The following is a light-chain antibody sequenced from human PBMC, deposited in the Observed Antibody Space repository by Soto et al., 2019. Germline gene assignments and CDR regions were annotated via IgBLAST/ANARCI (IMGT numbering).Light chain of an antibody. CDR1: QTISTY. J-gene: IGKJ1*01. V-gene: IGKV1-39*01. CDR3: QQSYSTPPT. Sequence: DIQMTQSPSSLSASVGDRVMITCRASQTISTYLNWYQQKPGTAPKLLIYDASTLQSGVPSRFRGSGSGTDFTLTISNLQPEDFASYYCQQSYSTPPTFGQGTKVDIK. CDR2: DAS.